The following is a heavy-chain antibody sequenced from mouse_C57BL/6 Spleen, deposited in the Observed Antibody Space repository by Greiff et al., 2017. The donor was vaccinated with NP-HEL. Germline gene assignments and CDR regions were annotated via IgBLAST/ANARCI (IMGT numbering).Heavy chain of an antibody. Sequence: VQLQQPGAELVKPGASVKVSCKASGYTFTSYWMHWVKQRPGQGLEWIGRIHPSDSDTNYNQKFKGKATLTVDKSSSTAYMQLSSLTSEDSAVYYCARGGPRQLRLLAWFAYWGQGTLVTVSA. J-gene: IGHJ3*01. CDR1: GYTFTSYW. V-gene: IGHV1-74*01. CDR3: ARGGPRQLRLLAWFAY. CDR2: IHPSDSDT. D-gene: IGHD3-2*02.